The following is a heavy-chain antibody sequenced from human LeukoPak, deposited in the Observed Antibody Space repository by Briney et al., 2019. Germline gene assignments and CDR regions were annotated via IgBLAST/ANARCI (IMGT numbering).Heavy chain of an antibody. CDR1: GFTFTGHY. V-gene: IGHV1-2*02. J-gene: IGHJ4*02. D-gene: IGHD7-27*01. CDR2: IHAGRGDT. CDR3: ARDENWGPDY. Sequence: ASVNVSCMAAGFTFTGHYIHWVRHPPGQVLEWMGWIHAGRGDTNYAQKFQGRFTMTRDTYINTLFMELSSLRSDDRAVYYCARDENWGPDYWGQGTLVTVSS.